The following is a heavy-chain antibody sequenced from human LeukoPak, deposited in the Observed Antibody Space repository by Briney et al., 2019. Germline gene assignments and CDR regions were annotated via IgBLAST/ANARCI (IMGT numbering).Heavy chain of an antibody. CDR2: ISGNGGTT. Sequence: PGGSLRLSCAASGFTISSYVMSWVRQAPGKGLEWVSGISGNGGTTHYADSVKGRFTISRDNSKNTLYLQMNSLRAEDTAVYYCAKGELVYCSGGSCYPPYYFDFWGQGTLVAVSS. D-gene: IGHD2-15*01. CDR1: GFTISSYV. CDR3: AKGELVYCSGGSCYPPYYFDF. V-gene: IGHV3-23*01. J-gene: IGHJ4*02.